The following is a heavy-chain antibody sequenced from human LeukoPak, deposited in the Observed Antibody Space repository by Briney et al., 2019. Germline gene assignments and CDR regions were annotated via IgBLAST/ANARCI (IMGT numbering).Heavy chain of an antibody. Sequence: SETLSLTCTVSGGSISSGGYYWSWIRQPPGKGLEWIGYIYHSGSIYYNPSLKSRVTISVDRSKNQFSLKLSSVTAADTAVYYCARDRVGYCSSTSCYRGWFDPWGQGTLVTVSS. V-gene: IGHV4-30-2*01. D-gene: IGHD2-2*01. CDR1: GGSISSGGYY. CDR2: IYHSGSI. CDR3: ARDRVGYCSSTSCYRGWFDP. J-gene: IGHJ5*02.